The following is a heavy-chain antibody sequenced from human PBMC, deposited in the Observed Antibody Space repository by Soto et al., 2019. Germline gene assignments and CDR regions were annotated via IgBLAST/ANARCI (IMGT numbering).Heavy chain of an antibody. D-gene: IGHD2-15*01. CDR2: INHSGST. V-gene: IGHV4-34*01. CDR1: GGSFSGYY. Sequence: SETLSLTCAVYGGSFSGYYWSWIRQPPGKGLEWIGEINHSGSTNYNPSLKSRVTISVDTSKNQFSLKLSSVTAADTAVYYCARKGCSGGSCPSYYYYYMDVWGKGTTVTVSS. CDR3: ARKGCSGGSCPSYYYYYMDV. J-gene: IGHJ6*03.